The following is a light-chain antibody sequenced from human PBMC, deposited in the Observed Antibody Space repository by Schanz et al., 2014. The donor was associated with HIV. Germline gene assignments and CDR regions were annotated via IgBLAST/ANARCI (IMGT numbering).Light chain of an antibody. CDR3: SSYTTSSSFV. CDR1: SSDVGGYNN. Sequence: QSALTQPASVSGSPGQSIAISCTGTSSDVGGYNNVSWYQQHPNKAPKLIIHDVSNRPSGVSNRFSGSKSGNTASLTISGLQAEDEADYYCSSYTTSSSFVFRTATKLTVL. V-gene: IGLV2-14*03. CDR2: DVS. J-gene: IGLJ1*01.